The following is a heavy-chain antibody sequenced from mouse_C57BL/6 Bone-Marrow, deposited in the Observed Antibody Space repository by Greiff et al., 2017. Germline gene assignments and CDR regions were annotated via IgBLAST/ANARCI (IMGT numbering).Heavy chain of an antibody. CDR2: INPNNGGT. D-gene: IGHD1-1*01. Sequence: VQLQQSGPELVKPGASVKISCKASGYTFTDYYMNWVKQSHGKSLEWIGDINPNNGGTSYNQKFKGKATLTVDKSSSTAYMELRSLTSEDSAVYYCARRAYYYGSSLFAYWGQGTLVTVSA. J-gene: IGHJ3*01. CDR3: ARRAYYYGSSLFAY. V-gene: IGHV1-26*01. CDR1: GYTFTDYY.